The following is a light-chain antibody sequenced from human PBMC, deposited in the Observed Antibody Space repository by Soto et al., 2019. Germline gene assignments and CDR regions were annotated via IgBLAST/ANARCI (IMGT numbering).Light chain of an antibody. J-gene: IGKJ3*01. CDR3: QKYNSAPFT. CDR1: QAISNY. CDR2: AAS. Sequence: DIQMTQSPSSVSASVGDRVTITCRASQAISNYLAWYQQKPGEVPKVLIYAASTLQSGVPSRSSGSGSGTDFTLTITSLQPEDVATYYCQKYNSAPFTFGPGTKVDLK. V-gene: IGKV1-27*01.